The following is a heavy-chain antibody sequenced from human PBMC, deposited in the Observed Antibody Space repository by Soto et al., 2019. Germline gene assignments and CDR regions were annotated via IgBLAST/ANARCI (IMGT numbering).Heavy chain of an antibody. J-gene: IGHJ4*02. CDR1: GGSISSYY. CDR2: IYYSGST. Sequence: SETLSLTCTVSGGSISSYYWSWIRQPPGKGLEWIGYIYYSGSTNYNPSLKSRVTISVDTSKNQFSLKLSSVTAAATAVYYCVSSSPSLDHCEFWSGYPIDFNYWGQGTLVTVSS. CDR3: VSSSPSLDHCEFWSGYPIDFNY. D-gene: IGHD3-3*01. V-gene: IGHV4-59*01.